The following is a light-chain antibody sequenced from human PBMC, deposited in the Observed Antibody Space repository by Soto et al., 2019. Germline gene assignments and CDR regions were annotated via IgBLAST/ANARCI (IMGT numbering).Light chain of an antibody. CDR3: QQRSNGLT. CDR1: QSVSTY. V-gene: IGKV3-11*01. J-gene: IGKJ4*01. Sequence: EIVLTQSPATLSLSPGERATLSCRASQSVSTYLAWYQQKPGQAPRLLIYDASNRATGIPARFSGSGSGADLTHTISNLEPGDFAVYCGQQRSNGLTFGGGTKVEIK. CDR2: DAS.